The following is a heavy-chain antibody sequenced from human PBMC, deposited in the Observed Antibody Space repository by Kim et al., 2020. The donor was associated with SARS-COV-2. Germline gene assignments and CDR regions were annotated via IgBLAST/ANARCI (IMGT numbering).Heavy chain of an antibody. CDR2: ISYDGSSK. D-gene: IGHD3-10*01. V-gene: IGHV3-30*18. CDR3: AKAVVRGVNYYYYGMDV. Sequence: GGSLRLSCAASGFTFSTYGMHWVRQAPGKGMEWVAVISYDGSSKYYAESVKGRFTISRDNPENTLYLQMNSLRPEDTAVYYCAKAVVRGVNYYYYGMDVWGQRAPVAVSS. CDR1: GFTFSTYG. J-gene: IGHJ6*01.